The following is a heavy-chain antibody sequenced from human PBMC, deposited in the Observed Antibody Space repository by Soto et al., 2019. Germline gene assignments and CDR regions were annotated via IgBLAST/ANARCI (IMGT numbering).Heavy chain of an antibody. CDR2: IYSGGST. Sequence: VQLVESGGGLVQPGGSLRLSCAASGFTVSSNYMSWVRQAPGKGLEWVSVIYSGGSTYYADSVKGRFTISRDNSKNTLYLQMNSLRAEDTAVYYCARGYCSGGSCFIYWGQGTLVTVSS. V-gene: IGHV3-66*01. J-gene: IGHJ4*02. CDR3: ARGYCSGGSCFIY. D-gene: IGHD2-15*01. CDR1: GFTVSSNY.